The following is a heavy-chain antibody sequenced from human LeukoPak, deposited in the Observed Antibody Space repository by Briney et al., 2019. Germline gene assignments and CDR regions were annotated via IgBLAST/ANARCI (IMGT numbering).Heavy chain of an antibody. J-gene: IGHJ6*03. CDR2: IRYDGSNK. Sequence: GGSLRLSCAASGFTFSSFGMHWVRQAPGKGLEWVVFIRYDGSNKYYADSVKGRFTISRDNSKNTLYLQMNSLRAEDTAVYYCAKGGSSNMDVWGKGTTVTVSS. D-gene: IGHD1-26*01. CDR3: AKGGSSNMDV. CDR1: GFTFSSFG. V-gene: IGHV3-30*02.